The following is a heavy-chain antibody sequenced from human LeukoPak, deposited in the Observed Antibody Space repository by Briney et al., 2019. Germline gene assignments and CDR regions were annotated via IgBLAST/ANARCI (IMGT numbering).Heavy chain of an antibody. D-gene: IGHD6-13*01. Sequence: GGSLRLSCAASGFIFSIYGMHWVRQAPGKGLEWVAVISSDGSNKYYVDSVKGRFTIFRDNSKNTLYLQMNSLRSEDTAIYYCAKDRSTGGSSWYGDFDSWGQGTLVTVSS. CDR2: ISSDGSNK. V-gene: IGHV3-30*18. J-gene: IGHJ4*02. CDR3: AKDRSTGGSSWYGDFDS. CDR1: GFIFSIYG.